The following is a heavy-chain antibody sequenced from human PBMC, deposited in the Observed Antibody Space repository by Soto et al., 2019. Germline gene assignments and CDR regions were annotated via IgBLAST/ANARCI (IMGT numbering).Heavy chain of an antibody. CDR1: GFTFSSHA. CDR2: ISGSGGST. J-gene: IGHJ4*02. D-gene: IGHD3-22*01. V-gene: IGHV3-23*01. CDR3: AKGSDSSGYYIDY. Sequence: EVQLLASGGGLVQPGGSLRLSCAASGFTFSSHAMSWVRPAPGKGLEWVSAISGSGGSTYYADSVKGLFTISRDNSKNTLYLQMNSLRAEDTAVYYCAKGSDSSGYYIDYWGQGTLVTVSS.